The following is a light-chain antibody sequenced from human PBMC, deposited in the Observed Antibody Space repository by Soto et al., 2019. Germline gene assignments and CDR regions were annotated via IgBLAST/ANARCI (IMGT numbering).Light chain of an antibody. Sequence: EVVLTQSPATLSVSPGEGVTLSCRASQGIGDTLAWYQHQPGQTPRLLIYDTSARATGVQARFSDSRSGPECPLTINGRQSEGFGIYDCQRYNNWPLTFGGGTKVESK. V-gene: IGKV3-15*01. J-gene: IGKJ4*01. CDR3: QRYNNWPLT. CDR2: DTS. CDR1: QGIGDT.